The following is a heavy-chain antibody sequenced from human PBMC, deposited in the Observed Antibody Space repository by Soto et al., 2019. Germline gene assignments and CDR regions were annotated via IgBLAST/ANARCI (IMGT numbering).Heavy chain of an antibody. J-gene: IGHJ4*02. CDR2: IYHSGST. CDR3: ARRTDYYASSGTFDS. Sequence: QVQLQESGPGLVKPSGTLSLTCAVSGGSISSNNWWSWVRQPPGKGLEWIGEIYHSGSTNYNPSLGSRGPILGAKSKNQFSLNLRSVTAADTAVYYCARRTDYYASSGTFDSWGQGTLVTVSS. D-gene: IGHD3-22*01. V-gene: IGHV4-4*02. CDR1: GGSISSNNW.